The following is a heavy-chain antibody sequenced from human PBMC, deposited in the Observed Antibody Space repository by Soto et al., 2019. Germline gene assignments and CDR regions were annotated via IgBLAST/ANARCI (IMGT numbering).Heavy chain of an antibody. CDR1: GFTFSSYS. Sequence: GGSLRLSCAASGFTFSSYSMNWVRQAPGKGLEWVSYISSSSSTIYYADSVKGRFTISRDNAKNSLYLQMNSLRAEDTAVYYCARDWLAVAGEGDYWGQGTLVTVSS. CDR2: ISSSSSTI. J-gene: IGHJ4*02. D-gene: IGHD6-19*01. CDR3: ARDWLAVAGEGDY. V-gene: IGHV3-48*01.